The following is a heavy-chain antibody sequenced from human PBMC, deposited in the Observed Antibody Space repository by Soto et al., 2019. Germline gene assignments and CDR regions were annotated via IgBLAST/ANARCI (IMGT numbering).Heavy chain of an antibody. CDR2: IIPIFGTA. CDR1: GGTFSSYA. Sequence: ASVKVSCKASGGTFSSYAISWVRQAPGQGLEWMGGIIPIFGTANYAQKFQGRVTITADESTSTAYMELSSLRSEDTAVYYCAREYGDAVAGTPFFDYWGQGTLVTVSS. D-gene: IGHD6-19*01. V-gene: IGHV1-69*13. CDR3: AREYGDAVAGTPFFDY. J-gene: IGHJ4*02.